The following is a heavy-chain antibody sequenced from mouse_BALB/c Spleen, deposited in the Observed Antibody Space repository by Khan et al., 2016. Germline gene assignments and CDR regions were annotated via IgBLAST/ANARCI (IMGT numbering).Heavy chain of an antibody. Sequence: EVELVESGGDLVKPGGSLKLSCAASGLTFSSYGMSWVRQPPDKRLEWVATTSSGGSYTYYPDSVKGRVTISRDNAKNTLYLHMSSLKSEDTAMYYCARRDGSCCAMDYWCHGTSVTISS. CDR3: ARRDGSCCAMDY. CDR1: GLTFSSYG. D-gene: IGHD1-1*02. V-gene: IGHV5-6*01. CDR2: TSSGGSYT. J-gene: IGHJ4*01.